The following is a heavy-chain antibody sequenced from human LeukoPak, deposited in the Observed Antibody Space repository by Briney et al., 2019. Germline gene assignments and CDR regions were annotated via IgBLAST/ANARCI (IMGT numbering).Heavy chain of an antibody. CDR2: IRPSGST. J-gene: IGHJ4*02. Sequence: VASVTVSCTASGYTFTSYYIHWVRQAPGQGLEYMGIIRPSGSTAYAQKFLGRITMTRDTSTSAVHMELSSLRSEDTAVYYCAREGPETYYFDFWGQGTLVTVSS. D-gene: IGHD5-24*01. CDR1: GYTFTSYY. CDR3: AREGPETYYFDF. V-gene: IGHV1-46*01.